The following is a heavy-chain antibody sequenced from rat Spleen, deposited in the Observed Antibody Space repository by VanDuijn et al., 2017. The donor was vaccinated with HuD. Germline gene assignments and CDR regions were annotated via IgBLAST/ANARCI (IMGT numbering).Heavy chain of an antibody. Sequence: EVQLVESGGGLVQPGRSLKLSCVASGFTFSNSWMTWIRQAPGKGLEWVASITNTGVGTYYPDSVKGRFTISRDNAENTVYLQMNSLRSEDTATYYCTRGVDAWGQGASVTVSS. CDR2: ITNTGVGT. CDR3: TRGVDA. J-gene: IGHJ4*01. CDR1: GFTFSNSW. V-gene: IGHV5-31*01.